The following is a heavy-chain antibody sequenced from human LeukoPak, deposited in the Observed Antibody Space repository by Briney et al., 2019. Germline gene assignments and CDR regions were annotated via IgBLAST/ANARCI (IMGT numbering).Heavy chain of an antibody. V-gene: IGHV4-34*01. J-gene: IGHJ6*03. D-gene: IGHD2-15*01. CDR3: SRGAAGGSNSFYFYMDV. Sequence: SETLSLTCDVSVGSFIGFYWSWIRQPPGKGLEWIGEIDPVGTPKYNTSLKSRVTIPVDTSQKRLSLELTSVSAADTAVYYCSRGAAGGSNSFYFYMDVWGKGTTVTVSS. CDR1: VGSFIGFY. CDR2: IDPVGTP.